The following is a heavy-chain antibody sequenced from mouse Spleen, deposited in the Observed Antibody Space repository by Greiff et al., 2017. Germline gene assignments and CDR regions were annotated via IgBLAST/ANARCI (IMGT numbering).Heavy chain of an antibody. CDR1: GYTFTSYR. V-gene: IGHV1-64*01. Sequence: QVQLQQPGAELVKPGASVKLSCKASGYTFTSYRMHWVKQRPGQGLEWIGMIHPNSGSTNYNEKFKSKATLTVDKSSSTAYMQLSSLTSEDSAVYYCARNYGNYRSAWFAYWGQGTLVTVSA. J-gene: IGHJ3*01. CDR2: IHPNSGST. D-gene: IGHD2-1*01. CDR3: ARNYGNYRSAWFAY.